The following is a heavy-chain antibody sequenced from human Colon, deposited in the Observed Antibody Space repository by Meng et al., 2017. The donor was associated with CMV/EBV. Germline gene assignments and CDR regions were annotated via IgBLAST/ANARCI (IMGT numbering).Heavy chain of an antibody. Sequence: SLTCAVYGGSFSEYYWSWIRQPPGKGLEWIGEINHSGSTNYNPSLKSRVTISVDTSKNQFSLQLNSVTAADTAVYYCATFTLRYFDWPWGQGTLVTVSS. V-gene: IGHV4-34*01. CDR1: GGSFSEYY. CDR2: INHSGST. J-gene: IGHJ5*02. D-gene: IGHD3-9*01. CDR3: ATFTLRYFDWP.